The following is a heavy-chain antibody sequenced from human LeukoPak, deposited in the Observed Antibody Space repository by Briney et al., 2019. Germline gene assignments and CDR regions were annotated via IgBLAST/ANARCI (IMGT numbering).Heavy chain of an antibody. V-gene: IGHV4-34*01. CDR1: GGSFSGYY. CDR2: INHSGST. Sequence: SETLSLTCAVYGGSFSGYYWSWIRQPPGKGLEWIGEINHSGSTNYSPSLKSRVTISVDTSKNQFSLKLSSVTAADTAVYYCARDSRYYDFWSGYYTRRGSSSNWFDPWGQGTLVTVSS. J-gene: IGHJ5*02. D-gene: IGHD3-3*01. CDR3: ARDSRYYDFWSGYYTRRGSSSNWFDP.